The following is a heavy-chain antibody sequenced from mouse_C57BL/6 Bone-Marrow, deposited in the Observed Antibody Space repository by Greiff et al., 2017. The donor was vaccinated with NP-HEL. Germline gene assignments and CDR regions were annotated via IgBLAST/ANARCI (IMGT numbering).Heavy chain of an antibody. D-gene: IGHD5-5*01. CDR2: IWGVGST. J-gene: IGHJ2*01. V-gene: IGHV2-6*01. Sequence: VQLQQSGPGLVAPSQSLSITCTVSGFSLTSYGVDWVRQSPGKGLEWLGVIWGVGSTNCNSALKSRLSISKDNSKSQVFLKMNSLQTDDTARYYCASAGFYLYFDYWGQGTTLTVSS. CDR3: ASAGFYLYFDY. CDR1: GFSLTSYG.